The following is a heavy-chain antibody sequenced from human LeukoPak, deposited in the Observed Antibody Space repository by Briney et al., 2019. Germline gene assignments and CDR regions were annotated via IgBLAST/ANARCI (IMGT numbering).Heavy chain of an antibody. D-gene: IGHD6-13*01. J-gene: IGHJ4*02. CDR3: ARRHDEPLSSSWYYFDY. Sequence: SETLSLTCTVSGGSISSYYWSWIRQPPGKGLEWLGNIYYNGRTNYSPSLKSRVTISVDTSKNQFSLNLSSVTAADTAVYFCARRHDEPLSSSWYYFDYWGQGTLVTVSS. CDR2: IYYNGRT. V-gene: IGHV4-59*01. CDR1: GGSISSYY.